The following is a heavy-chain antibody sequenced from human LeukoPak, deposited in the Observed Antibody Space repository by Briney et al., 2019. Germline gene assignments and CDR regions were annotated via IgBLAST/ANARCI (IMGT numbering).Heavy chain of an antibody. D-gene: IGHD3-22*01. CDR1: GYTFTSYY. J-gene: IGHJ5*02. CDR2: IDPSGGST. Sequence: ASVKVSCKASGYTFTSYYMHWVRQAPGQGLEWMGIIDPSGGSTDYAQNFQGRVTMTRDTSTSTVHMELISLRSEDTAVYYCAREGSRGHGSGYSWFDPWGQGILVTVSS. CDR3: AREGSRGHGSGYSWFDP. V-gene: IGHV1-46*01.